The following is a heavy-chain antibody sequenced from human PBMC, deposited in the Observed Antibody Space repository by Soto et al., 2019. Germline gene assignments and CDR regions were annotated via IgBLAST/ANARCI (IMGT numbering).Heavy chain of an antibody. CDR2: ISIEKGDT. V-gene: IGHV1-18*01. Sequence: QVQVVQSGAEVKKPGASVKVACKASGYSFDTFGMSWVRQAPGQGLEWMGWISIEKGDTNSAQKFQDRVTMTTDTSTSTAYRELGSLTFADTAVYYCPRCYCSVGSCFTCWHFDLWAVAPWSLSPQ. J-gene: IGHJ2*01. CDR1: GYSFDTFG. CDR3: PRCYCSVGSCFTCWHFDL. D-gene: IGHD2-15*01.